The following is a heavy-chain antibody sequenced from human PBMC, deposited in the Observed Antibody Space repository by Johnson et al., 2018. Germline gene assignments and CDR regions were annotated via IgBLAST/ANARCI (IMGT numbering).Heavy chain of an antibody. CDR3: ATRGTSAHYYYYYMDV. J-gene: IGHJ6*03. Sequence: QVQLVQSGAEVKKPGASVKVSCKASGYTFTNSDLNWVRQAAGQGLEWMGWMNPNTGPTGYAQKFQDRVTMTRNTSISTAYMERSSLGSEDTAVYYCATRGTSAHYYYYYMDVWGIGTTVTVSS. CDR1: GYTFTNSD. CDR2: MNPNTGPT. V-gene: IGHV1-8*01.